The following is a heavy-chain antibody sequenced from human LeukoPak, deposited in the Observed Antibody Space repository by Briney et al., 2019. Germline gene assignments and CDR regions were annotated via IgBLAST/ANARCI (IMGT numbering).Heavy chain of an antibody. V-gene: IGHV3-30*02. CDR1: GFTFNTYG. CDR3: AKVRYQLLIDY. CDR2: IRYDGSYK. J-gene: IGHJ4*02. D-gene: IGHD2-2*01. Sequence: GGPLRLSCAASGFTFNTYGMHWVRQAPGKGLEWVAFIRYDGSYKYYADSVKGRFTISRDSSKNTLYLQMNSLRADDTAVYYCAKVRYQLLIDYWGQGTLVTVSS.